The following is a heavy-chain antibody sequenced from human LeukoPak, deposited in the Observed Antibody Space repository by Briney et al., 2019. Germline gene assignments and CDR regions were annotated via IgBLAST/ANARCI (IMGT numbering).Heavy chain of an antibody. CDR1: GGSISSYY. D-gene: IGHD6-19*01. J-gene: IGHJ6*03. Sequence: SETLSLTCTVSGGSISSYYWRWIRQPPGKGLEWIGYIYYSGSTNYNPSLKSRVTISVDTSKNQFSLKLSSVTAADTAVYYCARAVAGHNYYYYYYMDVWGKGTTVTVSS. V-gene: IGHV4-59*01. CDR2: IYYSGST. CDR3: ARAVAGHNYYYYYYMDV.